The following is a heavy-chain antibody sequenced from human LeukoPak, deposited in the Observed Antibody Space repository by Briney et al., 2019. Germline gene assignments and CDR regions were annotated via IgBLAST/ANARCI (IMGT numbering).Heavy chain of an antibody. CDR2: IYTSGST. J-gene: IGHJ4*02. V-gene: IGHV4-61*02. CDR3: ARVRGGYGGNSWLDY. CDR1: GGSISSGSNY. D-gene: IGHD4-23*01. Sequence: PSETLSLTCTVSGGSISSGSNYWSWIRHPAGKGLEWIGRIYTSGSTNYNPSLKSRVTISVDTSKNQFSLKLSSVTAADTAVYYCARVRGGYGGNSWLDYWGQGTLVTVSS.